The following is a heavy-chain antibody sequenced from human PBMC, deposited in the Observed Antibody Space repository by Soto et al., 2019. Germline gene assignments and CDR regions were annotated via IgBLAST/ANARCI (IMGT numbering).Heavy chain of an antibody. CDR2: IIPLFGTT. CDR3: AAKLGFGKLSVV. D-gene: IGHD3-10*01. CDR1: GDTFKNCV. J-gene: IGHJ6*02. V-gene: IGHV1-69*01. Sequence: QVQVVQSGVEVRRPGSSVKVYCKASGDTFKNCVISWVRQAPGQGLEWMGGIIPLFGTTDFAQRFQGRLTITTDESTSTAYLELSRLKFDDTATYYCAAKLGFGKLSVVWCQGTTVNVSS.